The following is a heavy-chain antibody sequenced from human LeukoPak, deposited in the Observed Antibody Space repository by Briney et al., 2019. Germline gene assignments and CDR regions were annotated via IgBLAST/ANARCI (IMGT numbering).Heavy chain of an antibody. J-gene: IGHJ5*02. CDR3: ARDDRIAAAPAPGREEQFDP. V-gene: IGHV1-2*02. CDR2: INPNSGGT. CDR1: GYTFTGYY. Sequence: ASVKVSCKASGYTFTGYYMHWVRQAPGQGLEWMGWINPNSGGTNYAQKFQGRVTMTRDTSISTAHMELSRLRSDDTAVYYCARDDRIAAAPAPGREEQFDPWGQGTLVTVSS. D-gene: IGHD6-13*01.